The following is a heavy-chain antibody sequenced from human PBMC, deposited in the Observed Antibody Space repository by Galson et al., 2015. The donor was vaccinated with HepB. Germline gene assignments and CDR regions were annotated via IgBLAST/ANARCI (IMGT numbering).Heavy chain of an antibody. J-gene: IGHJ4*02. CDR2: INPNSGGT. CDR3: ARGLRYCGGSGY. D-gene: IGHD2-21*01. CDR1: GYTSTDYH. V-gene: IGHV1-2*02. Sequence: SVKVSCKASGYTSTDYHMYWVRQAPGQGLEWMGWINPNSGGTNYAQKFQGRVTMSRDTSISTAYMEVSRLTSDDTAVYYCARGLRYCGGSGYWGQGTLVTVSS.